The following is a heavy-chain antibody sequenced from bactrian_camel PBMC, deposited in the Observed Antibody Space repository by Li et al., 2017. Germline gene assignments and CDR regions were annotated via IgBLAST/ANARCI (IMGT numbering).Heavy chain of an antibody. CDR2: IWSDGSNT. D-gene: IGHD6*01. CDR3: AAGKWYTDEYNY. J-gene: IGHJ4*01. Sequence: HVQLVESGGGLVQPGGSLRLSCAASGFTFSSYSMSWVRQAPGKGLEWVSGIWSDGSNTYYVDSVKGRFTISRDNAKNTVYLQMNSLKSEDTALYYCAAGKWYTDEYNYWGQGTQVTVS. V-gene: IGHV3S6*01. CDR1: GFTFSSYS.